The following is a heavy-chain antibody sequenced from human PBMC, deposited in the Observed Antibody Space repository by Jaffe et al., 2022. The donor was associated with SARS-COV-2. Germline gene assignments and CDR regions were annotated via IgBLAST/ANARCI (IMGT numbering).Heavy chain of an antibody. J-gene: IGHJ4*02. Sequence: QVQLQESGPGLVKPSETLSLTCTVSGGSISSYYWSWIRQPPGKGLEWIGYIYYSGSTNYNPSLKSRVTISVDTSKNQFSLKLSSVTAADTAVYYCARGSGEDGYNLFYWGQGTLVTVSS. CDR1: GGSISSYY. CDR2: IYYSGST. CDR3: ARGSGEDGYNLFY. V-gene: IGHV4-59*01. D-gene: IGHD5-12*01.